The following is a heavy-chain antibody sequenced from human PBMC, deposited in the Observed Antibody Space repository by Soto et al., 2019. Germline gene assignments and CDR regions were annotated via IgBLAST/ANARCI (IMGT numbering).Heavy chain of an antibody. V-gene: IGHV5-51*01. CDR1: GYSFTSYW. CDR3: ARQITMVRGAAVLYGMDV. CDR2: IYPGDSDT. J-gene: IGHJ6*02. Sequence: GESLKISCKGSGYSFTSYWIGWVRQMPGKGLEWMGIIYPGDSDTRYSPSFQGQVTISADKSISTAYLQWSSLKASDTAMYYCARQITMVRGAAVLYGMDVWGQGTTVTVSS. D-gene: IGHD3-10*01.